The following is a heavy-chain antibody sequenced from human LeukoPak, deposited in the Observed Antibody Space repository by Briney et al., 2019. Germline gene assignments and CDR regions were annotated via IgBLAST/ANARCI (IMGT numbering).Heavy chain of an antibody. Sequence: SVKVSCKASGGTFSSYAISWVRQAPGQGLEWMGRIIPILGIANYAQKFQGRVTMTRNTSISTAYMELSSLRSEDTAVYYCARTKVDTAELDYWGQGTLVTVSS. CDR1: GGTFSSYA. V-gene: IGHV1-69*04. J-gene: IGHJ4*02. CDR2: IIPILGIA. D-gene: IGHD5-18*01. CDR3: ARTKVDTAELDY.